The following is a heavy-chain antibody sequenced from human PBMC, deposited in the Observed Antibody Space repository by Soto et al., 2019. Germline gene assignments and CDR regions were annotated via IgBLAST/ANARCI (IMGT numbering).Heavy chain of an antibody. J-gene: IGHJ6*02. V-gene: IGHV3-23*01. Sequence: GGSLRLSCAASGFSFSMYAMSWVRQAPGKGLEWVSSISGSGKSIYFVDSVKGRFTISRDNFKNTLYLRMNSLRAEDTAIYYCVKVLGGHDYYYGMDGWGQGTTVTVSS. CDR1: GFSFSMYA. CDR2: ISGSGKSI. CDR3: VKVLGGHDYYYGMDG. D-gene: IGHD2-15*01.